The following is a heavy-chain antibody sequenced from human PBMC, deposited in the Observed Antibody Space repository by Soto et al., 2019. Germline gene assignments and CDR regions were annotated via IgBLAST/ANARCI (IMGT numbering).Heavy chain of an antibody. J-gene: IGHJ4*02. CDR1: GFIVSNAW. CDR3: TTDKSY. CDR2: IKSETDGGAT. V-gene: IGHV3-15*07. Sequence: EVQLVESGGGLVKPGGSLRLFCAASGFIVSNAWVNWVRQAPGKGLEWVGRIKSETDGGATDYGTPVEGRFTISRDDSKSTLYLQMNSLKTEDTAVYYCTTDKSYWGQGTLVTVSA.